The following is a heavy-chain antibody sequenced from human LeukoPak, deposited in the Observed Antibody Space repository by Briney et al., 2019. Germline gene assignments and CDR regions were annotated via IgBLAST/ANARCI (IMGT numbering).Heavy chain of an antibody. CDR1: GFTFSSYE. J-gene: IGHJ4*02. D-gene: IGHD3-22*01. Sequence: GGSLRLSCAASGFTFSSYEMNWVRQAPGKGLEWVSYISSSGSTIYYADSVKGRFTISRDNAKNSLYLQMNSLRAEDTAVYYCAREYYYDELGLGYFDYWGQGTLVTVSS. CDR3: AREYYYDELGLGYFDY. V-gene: IGHV3-48*03. CDR2: ISSSGSTI.